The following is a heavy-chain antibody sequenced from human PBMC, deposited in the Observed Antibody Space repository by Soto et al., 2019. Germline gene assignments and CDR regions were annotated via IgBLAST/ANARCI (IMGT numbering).Heavy chain of an antibody. V-gene: IGHV4-34*01. D-gene: IGHD4-4*01. CDR2: INHSGST. J-gene: IGHJ6*03. CDR3: ARGDYSTAKNYYYYYYMDV. Sequence: ETLSLTCAVYGGSFSGYYWSWIRQPPGKGLEWIGEINHSGSTNYNPSLKSRVTISVDTSKNQFSLKLSSVTAADTAVYYCARGDYSTAKNYYYYYYMDVWGKGTTVTVSS. CDR1: GGSFSGYY.